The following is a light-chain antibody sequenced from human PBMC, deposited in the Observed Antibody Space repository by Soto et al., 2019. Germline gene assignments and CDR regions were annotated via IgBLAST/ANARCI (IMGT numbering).Light chain of an antibody. CDR3: QQYCDSPLT. CDR1: QSVTVNS. J-gene: IGKJ3*01. CDR2: AAS. V-gene: IGKV3-20*01. Sequence: EILLTQSPSTLSLSPGEGVTLSCRASQSVTVNSLAWYQQKPGQAPRLLIYAASTRAAAVPDRFTGSGSGTDCALTISRLEPEDFGVYYCQQYCDSPLTSGPGTKVDIK.